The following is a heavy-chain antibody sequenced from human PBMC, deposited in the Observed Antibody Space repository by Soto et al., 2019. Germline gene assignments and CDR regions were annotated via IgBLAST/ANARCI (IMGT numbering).Heavy chain of an antibody. CDR1: GFTFSSYA. J-gene: IGHJ6*02. D-gene: IGHD5-18*01. V-gene: IGHV3-30-3*01. Sequence: QVQLVESGGGVVQPGRSLRLSCAASGFTFSSYAMHWVRQAPGKGLEWVAVISYDGSNKYYADSVKGRFTISRDNSKNTLYLQMNSLRAEDTAVYYCARDGRVQLWHYYYGMDVWGQGTTVTVSS. CDR2: ISYDGSNK. CDR3: ARDGRVQLWHYYYGMDV.